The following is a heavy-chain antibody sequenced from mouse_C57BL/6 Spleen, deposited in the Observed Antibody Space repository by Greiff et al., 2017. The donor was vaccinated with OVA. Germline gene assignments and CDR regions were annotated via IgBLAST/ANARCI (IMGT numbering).Heavy chain of an antibody. D-gene: IGHD1-1*01. Sequence: DVMLVESGGDLVKPGGSLKLSCAASGFTFSSYGMSWVRQTPDKRLEWVATISSGGSYTYYPDSVKGRFTISRDNAKNTLYLQMSSLKSEDTAMYYCARAGGGPTVDYWGQGTTLTVSS. V-gene: IGHV5-6*02. CDR3: ARAGGGPTVDY. J-gene: IGHJ2*01. CDR2: ISSGGSYT. CDR1: GFTFSSYG.